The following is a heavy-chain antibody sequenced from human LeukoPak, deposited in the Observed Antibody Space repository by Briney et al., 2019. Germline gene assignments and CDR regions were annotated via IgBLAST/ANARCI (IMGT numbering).Heavy chain of an antibody. V-gene: IGHV4-34*01. CDR2: FTHLETT. CDR1: GGSFRGYY. Sequence: SETLSLTCDVYGGSFRGYYWTWIRQSPGKGLEWLGEFTHLETTNYNPSLKSRVTVSVDTSKNQFSLSLTSVTAADTAVYFCARGNRRLGYYGSGSRLPYDSWGQGTLVTVSS. J-gene: IGHJ5*02. D-gene: IGHD3-10*01. CDR3: ARGNRRLGYYGSGSRLPYDS.